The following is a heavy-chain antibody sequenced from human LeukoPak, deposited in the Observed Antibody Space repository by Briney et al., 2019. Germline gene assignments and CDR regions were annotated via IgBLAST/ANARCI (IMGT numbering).Heavy chain of an antibody. D-gene: IGHD1-20*01. V-gene: IGHV3-21*01. CDR3: AIDLITGTSPWCY. J-gene: IGHJ4*02. Sequence: GGSLRLSCAASGFTFSTYNMNWVRQAPGKGLEWVSSISSSGSYKYYADSLKVRFTISRDNPQNSLSLQMNSQRAEDRGIYFSAIDLITGTSPWCYWGQRTLVTVSS. CDR1: GFTFSTYN. CDR2: ISSSGSYK.